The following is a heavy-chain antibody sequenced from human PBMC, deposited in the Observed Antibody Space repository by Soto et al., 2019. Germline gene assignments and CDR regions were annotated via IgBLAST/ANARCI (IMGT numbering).Heavy chain of an antibody. CDR1: GFTFNIYA. D-gene: IGHD4-17*01. CDR3: ARDAVPRNGDYDWFDP. J-gene: IGHJ5*02. CDR2: IGGGDT. V-gene: IGHV3-23*01. Sequence: PGGSLRLSCAASGFTFNIYAMSWVRQAPGKGLEWVSTIGGGDTYYADSVKGRFTISRDDSKNAIFLQMNSLRVEDTAMYYCARDAVPRNGDYDWFDPWGQGTLVTVSS.